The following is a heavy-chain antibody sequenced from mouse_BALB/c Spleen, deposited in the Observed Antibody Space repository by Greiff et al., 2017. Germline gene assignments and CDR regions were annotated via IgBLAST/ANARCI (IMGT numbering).Heavy chain of an antibody. V-gene: IGHV5-9*03. J-gene: IGHJ4*01. CDR2: ISSGGGNT. CDR3: ARYASPIYYGNYEVMDY. Sequence: EVQLVESGGGLVKPGGSLKLSCAASGFTFSSYTMSWVRQTPEKRLEWVATISSGGGNTYYPDSVKGRFTISRDNAKNNLYLQMSSLRSEDTALYYCARYASPIYYGNYEVMDYWGQGTSVTVSS. D-gene: IGHD2-1*01. CDR1: GFTFSSYT.